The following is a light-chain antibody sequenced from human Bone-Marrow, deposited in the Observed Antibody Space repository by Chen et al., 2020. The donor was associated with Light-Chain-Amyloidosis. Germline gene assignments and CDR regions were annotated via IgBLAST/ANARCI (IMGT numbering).Light chain of an antibody. V-gene: IGLV3-25*03. CDR3: QSADSSGTYEVI. CDR2: RDT. Sequence: SYELTQPPSVSVSPGQTASITCSGDDLPTKYAYWYQQKPGQAPVLVIHRDTERPSGISERFSDSSSGTTATLTISGVQAEDEADYHCQSADSSGTYEVIFGGGTKLTVL. J-gene: IGLJ2*01. CDR1: DLPTKY.